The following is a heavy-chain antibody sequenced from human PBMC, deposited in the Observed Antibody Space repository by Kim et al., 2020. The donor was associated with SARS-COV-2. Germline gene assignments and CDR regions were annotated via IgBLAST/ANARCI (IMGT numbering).Heavy chain of an antibody. J-gene: IGHJ4*02. D-gene: IGHD2-2*01. Sequence: GGSLRLSCAASGFTFSSYAMHWVRQAPGKGLEWVAVISYDGSNKYYADSVKGRFTISRDNSKNTLYLQMNSLRTEDTAVYYCARASASSSTSCPDYWGQGTPVTVSS. CDR2: ISYDGSNK. CDR3: ARASASSSTSCPDY. V-gene: IGHV3-30-3*01. CDR1: GFTFSSYA.